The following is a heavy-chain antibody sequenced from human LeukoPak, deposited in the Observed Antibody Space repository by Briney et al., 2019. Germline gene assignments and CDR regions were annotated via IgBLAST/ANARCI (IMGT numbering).Heavy chain of an antibody. V-gene: IGHV4-59*08. CDR1: GGSISSYY. Sequence: ASETLSLTCTVSGGSISSYYWSWIRQPPGQGLEWIVYIYDSGDTNYNPSLKSRVTISVDTSKNQFSLKLTSVTAADTATYYCARLFSEYSSSWLDSWGQGALVTVSS. CDR2: IYDSGDT. J-gene: IGHJ4*02. CDR3: ARLFSEYSSSWLDS. D-gene: IGHD6-13*01.